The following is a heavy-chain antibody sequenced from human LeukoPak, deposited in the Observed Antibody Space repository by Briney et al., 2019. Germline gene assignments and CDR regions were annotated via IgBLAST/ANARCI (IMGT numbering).Heavy chain of an antibody. J-gene: IGHJ3*02. CDR1: GGSISSYY. CDR2: IYYSGST. CDR3: ARRIAAPPRAFDI. Sequence: PSETLSLTCTVSGGSISSYYWSWIRQPPGKGLEWIGYIYYSGSTNYNPSLKSRVTISVDTSKNQFSLKLSSVTAADTAVYYCARRIAAPPRAFDIWGQGTMVTVSS. D-gene: IGHD6-6*01. V-gene: IGHV4-59*08.